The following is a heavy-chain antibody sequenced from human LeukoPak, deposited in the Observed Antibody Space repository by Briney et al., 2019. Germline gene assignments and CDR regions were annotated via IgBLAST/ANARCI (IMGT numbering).Heavy chain of an antibody. CDR2: IFPGGNT. CDR3: ARGVRQWLANWFDP. J-gene: IGHJ5*02. CDR1: GGSVSSGTNY. Sequence: SETLSLTCTVSGGSVSSGTNYWNWLRQPDGKGLEWLGRIFPGGNTYFNPSLKSRVAISVDPSKNQFSLTLSSVTAADTAVYYCARGVRQWLANWFDPWGQGTLVTVSS. D-gene: IGHD6-19*01. V-gene: IGHV4-61*02.